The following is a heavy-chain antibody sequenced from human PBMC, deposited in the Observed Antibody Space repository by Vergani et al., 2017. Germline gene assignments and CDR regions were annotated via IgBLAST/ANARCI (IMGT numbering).Heavy chain of an antibody. J-gene: IGHJ5*02. Sequence: QVQLQQWGAGLLKPSETLSLTCAVYGGSFSGYYWSWIRKPPGKGLEWIGEINHSGRNNYNPSLKSRVTISVDTSKNQISLKLSSVTAADTSVYYCARGNPSIAAAGTGGFDPWGQGTLVTVSS. CDR1: GGSFSGYY. CDR3: ARGNPSIAAAGTGGFDP. V-gene: IGHV4-34*01. D-gene: IGHD6-13*01. CDR2: INHSGRN.